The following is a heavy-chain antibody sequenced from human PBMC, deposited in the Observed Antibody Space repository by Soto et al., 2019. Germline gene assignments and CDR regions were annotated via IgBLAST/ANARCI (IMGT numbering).Heavy chain of an antibody. CDR3: AKSPEWPNRDFDY. D-gene: IGHD3-3*01. V-gene: IGHV3-23*01. J-gene: IGHJ4*02. CDR1: GFTFSSYA. CDR2: ITANSGST. Sequence: EMQLLESGGGLVQPGGSLRLSCAASGFTFSSYAMVWVRQAPGKGLEWVSTITANSGSTAYGDSVKGRFTISRDNSKSTLYLQMNSLRVEDTAAYYCAKSPEWPNRDFDYWGQGTLVTVSS.